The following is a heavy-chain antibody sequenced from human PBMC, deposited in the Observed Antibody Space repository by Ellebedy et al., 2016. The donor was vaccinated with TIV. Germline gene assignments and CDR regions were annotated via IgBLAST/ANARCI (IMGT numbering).Heavy chain of an antibody. V-gene: IGHV1-69*06. CDR2: IIPIFGTA. J-gene: IGHJ4*02. CDR1: GGTFSSYA. Sequence: SVKVSXXASGGTFSSYAISWVRQAPGQGLEWMGGIIPIFGTANYAQKFQGRVTITADKSTSTAYMELSSLRSEDTAVYYCARDYGITGTGALEYFDYWGQGTLVTVSS. CDR3: ARDYGITGTGALEYFDY. D-gene: IGHD1-7*01.